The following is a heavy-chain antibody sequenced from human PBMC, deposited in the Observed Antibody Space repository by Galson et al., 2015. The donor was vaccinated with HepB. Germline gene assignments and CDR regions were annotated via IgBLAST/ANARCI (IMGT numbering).Heavy chain of an antibody. Sequence: SVKVSCKASGGTFSSYAINWVRQAPGQGLEWMGGIIPIFGMTNYTQTFQGRLTITADKSTSTAYMELSSLRSEDTAVYYCARDCDDILTGYYLSGMVVWGQGTTVTVSS. CDR3: ARDCDDILTGYYLSGMVV. J-gene: IGHJ6*02. D-gene: IGHD3-9*01. CDR1: GGTFSSYA. V-gene: IGHV1-69*10. CDR2: IIPIFGMT.